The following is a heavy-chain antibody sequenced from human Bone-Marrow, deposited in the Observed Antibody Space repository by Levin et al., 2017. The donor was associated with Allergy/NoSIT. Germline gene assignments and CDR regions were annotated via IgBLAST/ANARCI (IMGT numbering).Heavy chain of an antibody. Sequence: NPGGSLRLSCEASGFIFSDYYMSWFRQAPGKGLEWVSYISKDSVTIYYADSVRGRFTISRDNAKNSLYLQMRSLRAEDTAVYHCVRDGGLIDYWGRGTLVTVSS. CDR3: VRDGGLIDY. J-gene: IGHJ4*02. CDR1: GFIFSDYY. V-gene: IGHV3-11*01. CDR2: ISKDSVTI. D-gene: IGHD2-15*01.